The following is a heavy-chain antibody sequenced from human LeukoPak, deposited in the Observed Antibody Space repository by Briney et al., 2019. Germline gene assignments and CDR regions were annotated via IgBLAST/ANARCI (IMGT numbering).Heavy chain of an antibody. CDR1: AFTFSSYS. CDR2: ISSSGSYI. Sequence: GGSLRLSCAASAFTFSSYSMNWVRQAPGKGLEWVSSISSSGSYIYYADSVKGRFTISRDNAKNSLYLQMNSLRAEDTAVYYCARDQGLKRGFDYWGQGTLATVSS. D-gene: IGHD3-10*01. CDR3: ARDQGLKRGFDY. J-gene: IGHJ4*02. V-gene: IGHV3-21*01.